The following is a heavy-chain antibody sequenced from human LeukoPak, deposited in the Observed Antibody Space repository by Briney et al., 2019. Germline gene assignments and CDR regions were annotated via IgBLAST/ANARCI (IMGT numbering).Heavy chain of an antibody. CDR1: GGTFSSYA. CDR2: IIPVFGTA. D-gene: IGHD1-26*01. J-gene: IGHJ6*02. V-gene: IGHV1-69*01. Sequence: PGASVKVSCKASGGTFSSYAISWVRQAPGQGLEWMGGIIPVFGTANYAQKFQGRVTITADGSTSTAYMELSSLRSEDTAVYYCATVGATLYYYYGMDVWGQGTTVTVSS. CDR3: ATVGATLYYYYGMDV.